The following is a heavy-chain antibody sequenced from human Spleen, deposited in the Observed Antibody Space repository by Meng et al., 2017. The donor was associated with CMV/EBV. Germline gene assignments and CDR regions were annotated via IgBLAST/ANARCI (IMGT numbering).Heavy chain of an antibody. V-gene: IGHV3-30*02. D-gene: IGHD1-26*01. CDR2: IRYDGSNK. J-gene: IGHJ4*02. CDR1: AFTFSTFG. CDR3: AKVSLGACVD. Sequence: GESLKISCAASAFTFSTFGMHWVRQAPGKGLEWVAFIRYDGSNKYYADSVKGRFTISRDNSKNTLSLQMNSLRLEDTAVYYCAKVSLGACVDWGQGTLVTVSS.